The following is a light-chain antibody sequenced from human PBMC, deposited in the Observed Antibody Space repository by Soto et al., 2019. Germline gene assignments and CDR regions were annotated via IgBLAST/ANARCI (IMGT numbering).Light chain of an antibody. J-gene: IGKJ1*01. V-gene: IGKV4-1*01. CDR3: QQYISTPRT. CDR2: WAS. Sequence: DIVMTQSPDSLAVSLGERATINCKSSQSVLYSSNNKNYIAWYQQKPGQPPKLLIYWASIRESGVPDRFSGSGSGTDFTLTISSLQAEDVAVYYCQQYISTPRTFGPGTKVEIK. CDR1: QSVLYSSNNKNY.